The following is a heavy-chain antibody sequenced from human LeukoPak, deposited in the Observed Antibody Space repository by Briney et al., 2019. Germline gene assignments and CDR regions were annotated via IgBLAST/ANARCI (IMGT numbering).Heavy chain of an antibody. CDR1: GGSISSNTYY. Sequence: SETLSLTCTVSGGSISSNTYYWSWIRQPPGKGLEWIESIRYSGRTYYKPSLKSRVTLSVDTSKNQLLLNLRSVTAADTAMYYCAREFNGSPDYLGQGTLVTVSS. D-gene: IGHD6-25*01. CDR3: AREFNGSPDY. CDR2: IRYSGRT. V-gene: IGHV4-39*02. J-gene: IGHJ4*02.